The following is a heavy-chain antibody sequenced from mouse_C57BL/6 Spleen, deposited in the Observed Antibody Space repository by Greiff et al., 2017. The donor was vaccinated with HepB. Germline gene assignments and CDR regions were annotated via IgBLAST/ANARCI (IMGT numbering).Heavy chain of an antibody. D-gene: IGHD1-1*01. CDR2: INPNNGGT. CDR3: ARGIYYYGSSYVWYFDV. V-gene: IGHV1-22*01. J-gene: IGHJ1*03. CDR1: GYTFTDYN. Sequence: EVKLQESGPELVKPGASVKMSCKASGYTFTDYNMHWVKQSHGKSLEWIGYINPNNGGTSYNQKFKGKATLTVNKSSSTAYMELRSLTSEDSAVYYCARGIYYYGSSYVWYFDVWGTGTTVTVSS.